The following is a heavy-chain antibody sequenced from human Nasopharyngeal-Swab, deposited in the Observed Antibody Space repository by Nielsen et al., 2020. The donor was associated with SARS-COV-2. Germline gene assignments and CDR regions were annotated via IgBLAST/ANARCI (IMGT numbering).Heavy chain of an antibody. CDR1: GFTFDDYA. CDR3: AKDKGAGSFDY. CDR2: ISGNSVGI. J-gene: IGHJ4*02. Sequence: SLKISCAASGFTFDDYAMYWVRQAPGKGLEWVSGISGNSVGIGYSDSVKGRFIISRDNAKNSLYLQMNSLRVEDTALYYCAKDKGAGSFDYWGQGTLVTVSS. V-gene: IGHV3-9*01. D-gene: IGHD6-13*01.